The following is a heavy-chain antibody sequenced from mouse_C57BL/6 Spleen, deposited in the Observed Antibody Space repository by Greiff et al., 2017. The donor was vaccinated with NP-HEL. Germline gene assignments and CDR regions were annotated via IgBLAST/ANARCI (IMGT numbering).Heavy chain of an antibody. CDR3: AREGLYDYDVYFDY. Sequence: QVQLQQSGAELVKPGASVKMSCKASGYTFTSYWITWVKQRPGQGLEWIGDIYPGSGSTNYNEKFKSKATLTVDTSSSTAYMQLSSLTSEDSAVYYCAREGLYDYDVYFDYWGQGTTLTVSS. J-gene: IGHJ2*01. CDR2: IYPGSGST. D-gene: IGHD2-4*01. V-gene: IGHV1-55*01. CDR1: GYTFTSYW.